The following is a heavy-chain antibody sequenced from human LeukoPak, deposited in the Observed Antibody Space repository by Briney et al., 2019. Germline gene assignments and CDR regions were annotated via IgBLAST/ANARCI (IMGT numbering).Heavy chain of an antibody. J-gene: IGHJ3*02. CDR2: ICYSGNT. Sequence: SETLSLTCTVSGGSISSSTHYWVWVRQPPGKGLEWIGTICYSGNTYYSPSLQSRVTVSVDTSKNQFSLTLHSVTATDTAIYYCARHSDYVGDSRLDTDSFVMWGQGTMVTVSS. CDR1: GGSISSSTHY. V-gene: IGHV4-39*01. CDR3: ARHSDYVGDSRLDTDSFVM. D-gene: IGHD4-23*01.